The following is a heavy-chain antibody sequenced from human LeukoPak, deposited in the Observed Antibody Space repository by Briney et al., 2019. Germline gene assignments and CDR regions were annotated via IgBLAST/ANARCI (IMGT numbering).Heavy chain of an antibody. CDR2: IYPGDSDT. CDR3: ARYSRDGYNTYFDY. Sequence: ASVKVSCKASGYTFTSYWIGWVRQMPGKGLEWMGIIYPGDSDTRYSPSFQGQVTISADKSISTAYLQWSSLKASDTAMYYCARYSRDGYNTYFDYWGQGTLVTVSS. D-gene: IGHD1-26*01. CDR1: GYTFTSYW. J-gene: IGHJ4*02. V-gene: IGHV5-51*01.